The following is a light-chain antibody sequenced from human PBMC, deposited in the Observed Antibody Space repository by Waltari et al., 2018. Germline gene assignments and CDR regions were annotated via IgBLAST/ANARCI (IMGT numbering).Light chain of an antibody. Sequence: TVMTQSPLSLPVTPGEPASIPCRPSQSLLYSNGYNYLNWYLQKPGQSPQLLIYLGSNRASGVPDRFSGSGSGTDFTLKISRVEAEDVGVYYCMQSLQTPITFGQGTRLEIK. CDR1: QSLLYSNGYNY. J-gene: IGKJ5*01. CDR2: LGS. V-gene: IGKV2-28*01. CDR3: MQSLQTPIT.